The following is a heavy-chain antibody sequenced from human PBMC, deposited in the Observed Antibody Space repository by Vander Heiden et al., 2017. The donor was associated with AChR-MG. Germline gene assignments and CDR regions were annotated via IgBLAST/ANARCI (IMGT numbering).Heavy chain of an antibody. Sequence: QVQLVQSGAEVKKPGASVKVSCKASGYTFTGHHIHWLRQAPGQGLEWMRWINPNSGGTNYAQKFQGWVTMTRDTSISTAYMELSRLRSDDTAVYYCARGVSRNWFDPWGQGTLVTVSS. D-gene: IGHD6-13*01. CDR1: GYTFTGHH. J-gene: IGHJ5*02. V-gene: IGHV1-2*04. CDR2: INPNSGGT. CDR3: ARGVSRNWFDP.